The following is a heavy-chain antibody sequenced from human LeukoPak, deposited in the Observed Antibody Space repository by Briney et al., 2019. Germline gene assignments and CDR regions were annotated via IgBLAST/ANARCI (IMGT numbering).Heavy chain of an antibody. V-gene: IGHV3-23*01. CDR3: AKDGYGYKDY. J-gene: IGHJ4*02. Sequence: GGSLRLSCAASGFTFSSYAMSWVRQAPGKGLEWVSAIINSGGTTYYADSVKGRFTISRDNSKNTLYLQMNSLRAEDTAVYYCAKDGYGYKDYWGQGTLVTVSS. CDR1: GFTFSSYA. D-gene: IGHD5-18*01. CDR2: IINSGGTT.